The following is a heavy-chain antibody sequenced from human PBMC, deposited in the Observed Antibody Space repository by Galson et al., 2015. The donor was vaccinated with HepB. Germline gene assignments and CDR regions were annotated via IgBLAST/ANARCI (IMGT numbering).Heavy chain of an antibody. CDR3: SRVTDCSGTSCNDY. V-gene: IGHV3-49*03. J-gene: IGHJ4*02. D-gene: IGHD2-2*01. CDR1: GFTFGDYA. Sequence: SLRLSCAASGFTFGDYAMNWFRQAPGKGLEWVGFKRSKTYGGTTEYGASVKGRFTISRDDSKIIAYLQMNSLKTEDTAVYYCSRVTDCSGTSCNDYWGQGTLVTVSS. CDR2: KRSKTYGGTT.